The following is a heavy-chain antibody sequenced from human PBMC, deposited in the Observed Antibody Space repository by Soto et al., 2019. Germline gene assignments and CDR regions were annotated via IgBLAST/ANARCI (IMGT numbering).Heavy chain of an antibody. J-gene: IGHJ4*02. CDR3: ARDLNPRQEMLYALLGY. V-gene: IGHV3-48*01. CDR1: GFTFSSYS. CDR2: ISGSSSMI. Sequence: EVQLVESGGGLVQPGGSLRLSCAASGFTFSSYSMNWFRQAPGKGLEWVSYISGSSSMIYYADSVKGRFTISRDNAKNSLYLQMNSLRAEDTAVYYCARDLNPRQEMLYALLGYWGQGTLVTVSS. D-gene: IGHD2-8*01.